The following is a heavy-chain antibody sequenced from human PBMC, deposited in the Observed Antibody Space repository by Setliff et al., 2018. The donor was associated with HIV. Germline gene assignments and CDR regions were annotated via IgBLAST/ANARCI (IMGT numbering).Heavy chain of an antibody. CDR3: ARGRHPPWSGYPYYYMDV. D-gene: IGHD3-3*01. Sequence: ASVKVSCKASGGTFSSYAISWVRQAPGQGLEWMGRIIPIFGTANYAQKFQGRVTITADKSTSTAYMELSSLRSEDTAVYYCARGRHPPWSGYPYYYMDVWGKGTTVTVSS. J-gene: IGHJ6*03. V-gene: IGHV1-69*06. CDR1: GGTFSSYA. CDR2: IIPIFGTA.